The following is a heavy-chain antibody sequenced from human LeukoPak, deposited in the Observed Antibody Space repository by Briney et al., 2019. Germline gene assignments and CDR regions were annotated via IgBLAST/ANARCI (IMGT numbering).Heavy chain of an antibody. J-gene: IGHJ4*02. CDR2: IYPGDSNT. CDR3: GLGWGSYFQDPFDY. CDR1: GYSFSNYW. Sequence: GESLKISCKDSGYSFSNYWIGWERQMPGKGLEWMGIIYPGDSNTRYSPSFQGQVTISADKSISTAYLQWSSLKASDTAMYFCGLGWGSYFQDPFDYWGQGTLVTVSS. D-gene: IGHD3-16*01. V-gene: IGHV5-51*01.